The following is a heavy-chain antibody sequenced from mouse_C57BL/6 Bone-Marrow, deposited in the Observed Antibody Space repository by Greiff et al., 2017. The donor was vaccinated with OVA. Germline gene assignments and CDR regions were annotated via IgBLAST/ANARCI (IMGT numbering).Heavy chain of an antibody. V-gene: IGHV10-3*01. CDR2: IRSKSSNYAT. D-gene: IGHD2-5*01. CDR3: VRDSNYGHWYFDV. CDR1: GFTFNTYA. Sequence: EVQLQQSGGGLVQPKGSLKLSCAASGFTFNTYAMHWVRQAPGKGLEWVARIRSKSSNYATYYADSVKDRFTISRDDSQSMLYLQMINLKTEDTAMDDCVRDSNYGHWYFDVWGTGTTVTVSS. J-gene: IGHJ1*03.